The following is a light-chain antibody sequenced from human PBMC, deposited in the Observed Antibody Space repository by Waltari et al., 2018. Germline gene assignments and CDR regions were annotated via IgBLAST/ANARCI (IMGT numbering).Light chain of an antibody. CDR1: NIESKS. V-gene: IGLV3-21*01. Sequence: SYVLTQPPSVSVAPGETARITCGGNNIESKSVHWYRQRPGQAPVVVISYDNDRAAGIPYRFAGSNSGSTATLTISGTQAMDEADYYCQGWDRSTGEVFGGGTKLTVL. J-gene: IGLJ3*02. CDR2: YDN. CDR3: QGWDRSTGEV.